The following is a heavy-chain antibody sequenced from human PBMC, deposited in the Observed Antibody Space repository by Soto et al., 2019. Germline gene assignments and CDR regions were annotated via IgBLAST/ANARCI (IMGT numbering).Heavy chain of an antibody. Sequence: QVQLQQWGAGLLKPSETLSLTCAVYGGSFSGYYWSWIRQPPGKGLEWIGEINHSGSTNYNPSLKSRVTISVDTSKNQFSLKLSSVTAADTAVYYCARGDIWGGRIAAADRPPGLIYYYYMDVWGKGTTVTVSS. J-gene: IGHJ6*03. CDR3: ARGDIWGGRIAAADRPPGLIYYYYMDV. CDR2: INHSGST. V-gene: IGHV4-34*01. CDR1: GGSFSGYY. D-gene: IGHD6-13*01.